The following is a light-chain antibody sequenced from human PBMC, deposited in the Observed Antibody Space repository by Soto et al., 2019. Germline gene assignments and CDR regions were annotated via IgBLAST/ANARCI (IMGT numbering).Light chain of an antibody. V-gene: IGLV2-14*01. Sequence: QSALTQPASVCGSPGQSITISCTGTSSDIGDYDYVSWYQHLPGKAPKLVFFDVTHRPSGVSDRFSGSKSGDTASLAISGVRPEDEADYYCCSYTDIALDVVFGGGTKVTVL. CDR1: SSDIGDYDY. CDR3: CSYTDIALDVV. CDR2: DVT. J-gene: IGLJ2*01.